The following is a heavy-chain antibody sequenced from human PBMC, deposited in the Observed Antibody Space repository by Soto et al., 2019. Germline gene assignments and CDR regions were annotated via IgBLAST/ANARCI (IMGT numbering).Heavy chain of an antibody. Sequence: PGGSLRLSCAASGFTFSSYGMTWVRQAPGKGLEWVSFSSATGAGTYYADSVKGRFTISRDNSKNTLYLQMTSLRADDTAVYYCAKDSRAGGNYGFHSDFWGQGALVTVSS. CDR2: SSATGAGT. J-gene: IGHJ4*02. CDR1: GFTFSSYG. CDR3: AKDSRAGGNYGFHSDF. V-gene: IGHV3-23*01. D-gene: IGHD1-7*01.